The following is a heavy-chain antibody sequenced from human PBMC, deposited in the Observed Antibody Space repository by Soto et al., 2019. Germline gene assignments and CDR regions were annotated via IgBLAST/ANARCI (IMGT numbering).Heavy chain of an antibody. J-gene: IGHJ4*02. CDR3: AREIRGAIGPLDY. CDR2: VSGDGRTK. CDR1: GFTFSAYS. V-gene: IGHV3-30*09. Sequence: ESGGGVVQPGTSLRLSCAASGFTFSAYSINWVRQSPGKGLEWVAVVSGDGRTKYYADSVKGRLAISRDNSMNTVYLQVNSLSPDDTAVYYCAREIRGAIGPLDYWGQGTLVTVSS.